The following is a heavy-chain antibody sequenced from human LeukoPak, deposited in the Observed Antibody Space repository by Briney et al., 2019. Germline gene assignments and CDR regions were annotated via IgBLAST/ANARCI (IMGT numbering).Heavy chain of an antibody. CDR1: GFTFSTYW. D-gene: IGHD2-2*01. V-gene: IGHV3-74*01. CDR3: VTRGLGYCSSPTCSGWLDP. Sequence: GSLRLSCAPSGFTFSTYWMHWVRQIPGKGPVCVSRINTDGSRTTYADSVKGRFTISRHNAENTLYLKMNSLRPEDTAIYYCVTRGLGYCSSPTCSGWLDPWGHGTLVTVSS. J-gene: IGHJ5*02. CDR2: INTDGSRT.